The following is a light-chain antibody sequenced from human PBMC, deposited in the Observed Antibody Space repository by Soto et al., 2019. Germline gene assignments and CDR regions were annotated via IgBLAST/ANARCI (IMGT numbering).Light chain of an antibody. CDR1: SSDVGGYNY. CDR2: DVS. Sequence: QSVLTQPRSVSGSPGPSVTISCTGTSSDVGGYNYVSWYQQHPGKAPKLMIYDVSKRPSGVPDRFSGSKSGNTASLTISGLQAEDEADYYCCSYAGSYTYVFGTGTKV. V-gene: IGLV2-11*01. CDR3: CSYAGSYTYV. J-gene: IGLJ1*01.